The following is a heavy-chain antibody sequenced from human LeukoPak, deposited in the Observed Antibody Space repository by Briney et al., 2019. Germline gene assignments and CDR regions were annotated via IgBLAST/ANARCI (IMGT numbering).Heavy chain of an antibody. CDR2: ISSSGGST. V-gene: IGHV3-23*01. J-gene: IGHJ4*02. D-gene: IGHD3-22*01. Sequence: PGGSLRLSCAASGFTFSSYAMSWVRQAPGKGLEWVSAISSSGGSTYYADSVKGRFTISRDNSKNTLYLQMNSLRAEDTAVYYCAKDRSITMIVVVITASDYWGQGTLVTVSS. CDR1: GFTFSSYA. CDR3: AKDRSITMIVVVITASDY.